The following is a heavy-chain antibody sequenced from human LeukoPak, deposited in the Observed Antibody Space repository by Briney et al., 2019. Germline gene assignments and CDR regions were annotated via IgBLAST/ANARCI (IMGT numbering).Heavy chain of an antibody. V-gene: IGHV4-61*02. CDR3: ARGIEEAYSGSYPDAFDI. D-gene: IGHD1-26*01. CDR1: GGSISSGSYY. Sequence: PSETLSLTCTVSGGSISSGSYYWSWIRQPAGKGLEWIGRVYTSGSTNYNPSLKSRVTISVDTSKNQFSLKLRSVTAADTAVYYCARGIEEAYSGSYPDAFDIWGQGTMVTVSS. J-gene: IGHJ3*02. CDR2: VYTSGST.